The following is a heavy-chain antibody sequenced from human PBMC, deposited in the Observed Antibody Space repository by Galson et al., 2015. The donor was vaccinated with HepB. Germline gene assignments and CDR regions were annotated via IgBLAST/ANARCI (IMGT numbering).Heavy chain of an antibody. CDR3: ARDRASAAAPGYFDL. CDR1: GGSISSSNW. Sequence: LSLTCAVSGGSISSSNWWSWVRQPPGKGLEWIGEIYHSGSTNYNPSLKSRVTISVDKSKNQFSLKLSSVTAADTAVYYCARDRASAAAPGYFDLWGRGTLVTVSS. D-gene: IGHD6-25*01. V-gene: IGHV4-4*02. CDR2: IYHSGST. J-gene: IGHJ2*01.